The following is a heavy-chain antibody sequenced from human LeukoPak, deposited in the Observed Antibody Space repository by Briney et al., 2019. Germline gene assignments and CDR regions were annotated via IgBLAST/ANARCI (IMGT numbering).Heavy chain of an antibody. CDR2: IKSKTDGGTT. CDR1: GFTFSNAW. V-gene: IGHV3-15*01. CDR3: TTEDKMANGHPFDY. D-gene: IGHD5-24*01. Sequence: GGSLRLSCAASGFTFSNAWMSWVRQAPGKGLEWVGRIKSKTDGGTTDYAAPVKGRFTISRDDSKNTLYLQMNSLKSEDTAVYYCTTEDKMANGHPFDYWGQGSLVTVSS. J-gene: IGHJ4*02.